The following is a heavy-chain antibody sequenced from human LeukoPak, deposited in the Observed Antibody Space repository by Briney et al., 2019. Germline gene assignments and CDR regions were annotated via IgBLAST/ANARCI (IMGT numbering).Heavy chain of an antibody. D-gene: IGHD6-19*01. CDR2: VRGSGGTT. Sequence: GGSLRLSCAASGFTFSSYAMYWVRQAPGKGLEWVSVVRGSGGTTYYADSVKGRFTISRDNAKDTVYLQMNSLRAEDTAVYYCARVSIGWYSFDYWGQGTLVTVSS. J-gene: IGHJ4*02. CDR1: GFTFSSYA. CDR3: ARVSIGWYSFDY. V-gene: IGHV3-23*01.